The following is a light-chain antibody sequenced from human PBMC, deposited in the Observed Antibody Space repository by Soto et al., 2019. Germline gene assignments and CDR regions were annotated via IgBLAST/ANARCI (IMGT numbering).Light chain of an antibody. J-gene: IGKJ1*01. Sequence: DIQMTQSPSTLSASVGDRVTITCRASQSISSWLAWYQQKPGKAPTLLIYDAASLESGVQSRLRGSGSGTDFTLTISSLQPDDFATYYYQKYNSYSGTFGQGTKVEIK. V-gene: IGKV1-5*01. CDR3: QKYNSYSGT. CDR1: QSISSW. CDR2: DAA.